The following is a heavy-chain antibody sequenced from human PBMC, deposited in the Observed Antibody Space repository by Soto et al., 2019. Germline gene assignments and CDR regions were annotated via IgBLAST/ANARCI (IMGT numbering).Heavy chain of an antibody. CDR3: IKERLGSQFVLGS. Sequence: GGSLRLSCVASGFTFTSAWMTWVRQAPGKGLEWIGLIKSETDGGATESAAPLKGRFIISRDDSRDTLYLQMNSLETEDTAVYYCIKERLGSQFVLGSWGQGTLVTSPQ. J-gene: IGHJ5*02. CDR1: GFTFTSAW. CDR2: IKSETDGGAT. D-gene: IGHD3-16*01. V-gene: IGHV3-15*01.